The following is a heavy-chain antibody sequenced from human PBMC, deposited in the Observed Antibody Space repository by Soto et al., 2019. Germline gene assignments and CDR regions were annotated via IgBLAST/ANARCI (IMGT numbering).Heavy chain of an antibody. CDR1: GFTFSGHA. CDR3: ARDGQSLAPYALDV. CDR2: IWYDGSNK. V-gene: IGHV3-33*01. Sequence: QVQVVESGGGVVQPGRSLRLSCTASGFTFSGHAMHWVRQPPGKGLEWVAQIWYDGSNKYYADSVKGRFTISRDNSKNTLDVQMDSLRVEDTAVYYCARDGQSLAPYALDVWGQGTSVPVSS. D-gene: IGHD6-19*01. J-gene: IGHJ6*02.